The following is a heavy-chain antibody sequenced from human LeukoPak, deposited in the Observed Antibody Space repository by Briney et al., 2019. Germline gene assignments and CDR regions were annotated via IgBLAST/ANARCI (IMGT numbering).Heavy chain of an antibody. D-gene: IGHD3-10*01. V-gene: IGHV3-23*01. CDR3: AKDLWSFSGAFDI. CDR2: ISGSGGST. Sequence: GGSLRLSCAASGFTFSSYGMSWVRQAPGKGLEWVSAISGSGGSTYYADSVKGRFTISRDNSKNTLYLQMNSLRAEDTAVYYCAKDLWSFSGAFDIWGQGTMVTVSS. CDR1: GFTFSSYG. J-gene: IGHJ3*02.